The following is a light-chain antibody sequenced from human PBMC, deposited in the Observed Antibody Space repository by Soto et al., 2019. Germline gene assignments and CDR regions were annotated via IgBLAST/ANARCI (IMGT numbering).Light chain of an antibody. Sequence: QSALTQPRSVSGSPGQAVTISWTGTSSDVGGYNYVSWYQQHPGKAPKLMIYDVSKRPSGVPDRFSGSKSGNTASLTISGLQAEDEADYYCCSYAGSYPVFGGGTKLTVL. CDR3: CSYAGSYPV. CDR2: DVS. J-gene: IGLJ2*01. CDR1: SSDVGGYNY. V-gene: IGLV2-11*01.